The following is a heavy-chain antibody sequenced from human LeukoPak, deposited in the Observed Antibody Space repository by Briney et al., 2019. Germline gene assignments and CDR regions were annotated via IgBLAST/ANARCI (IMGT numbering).Heavy chain of an antibody. Sequence: GGSLRLSCAASGFTFSSYWMHWVRQAPGKGLVWVSRINSDGSSTTYADSVKGRFTISRDNAKNTLYLQMNSLRAKDTAVYYCARDSYYYDSSGLLHDAFDIWGQGTMVTVSS. CDR2: INSDGSST. D-gene: IGHD3-22*01. CDR3: ARDSYYYDSSGLLHDAFDI. J-gene: IGHJ3*02. CDR1: GFTFSSYW. V-gene: IGHV3-74*01.